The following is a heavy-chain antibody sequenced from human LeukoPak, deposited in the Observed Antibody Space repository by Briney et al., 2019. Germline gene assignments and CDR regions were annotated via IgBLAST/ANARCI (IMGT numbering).Heavy chain of an antibody. CDR1: GFTFSSYS. Sequence: TGGSLRLSCAASGFTFSSYSMNWVRQAPGKGLEWVSSISSSSSYIYYADSVKGRFTISRDNAKNSLYLQMNSLRAEDTAVYYCAREQPGYGGNSGMDVWGQGTTVTVSS. V-gene: IGHV3-21*01. D-gene: IGHD4-23*01. CDR3: AREQPGYGGNSGMDV. J-gene: IGHJ6*02. CDR2: ISSSSSYI.